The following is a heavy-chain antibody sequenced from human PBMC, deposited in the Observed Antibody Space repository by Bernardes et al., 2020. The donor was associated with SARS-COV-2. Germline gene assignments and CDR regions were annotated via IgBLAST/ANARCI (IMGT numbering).Heavy chain of an antibody. V-gene: IGHV3-73*01. CDR1: GFNLSASA. D-gene: IGHD2-21*01. CDR2: IRSRGKNYAT. CDR3: TIRYLTTASFGS. Sequence: GGSLRLSCAASGFNLSASAIHWVRQASGKGLEWVGRIRSRGKNYATAYGESVEGRFTVSRDDARNMAYLQMDSLRTEDTAFYYCTIRYLTTASFGSWGPGTVVTVSS. J-gene: IGHJ4*02.